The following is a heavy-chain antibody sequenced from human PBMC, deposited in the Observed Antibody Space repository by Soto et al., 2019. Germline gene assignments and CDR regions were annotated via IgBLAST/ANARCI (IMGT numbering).Heavy chain of an antibody. Sequence: SETLSLTCTVSADSISCSYYYWGWIRQPPGKGLEWIASIYSSGSTYYNPSLKSRVTISVDTSMNQFSLELTSVTAAEMSVYFCERHDETPTHRGWRWFDPWGRGTLVTVSS. CDR1: ADSISCSYYY. D-gene: IGHD2-15*01. CDR3: ERHDETPTHRGWRWFDP. CDR2: IYSSGST. J-gene: IGHJ5*02. V-gene: IGHV4-39*01.